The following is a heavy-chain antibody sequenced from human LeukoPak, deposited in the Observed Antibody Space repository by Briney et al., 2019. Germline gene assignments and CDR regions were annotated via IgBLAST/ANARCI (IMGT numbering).Heavy chain of an antibody. D-gene: IGHD6-13*01. CDR1: GFTFTDYW. CDR2: IRQDGSEK. Sequence: GGPLRLSCEVTGFTFTDYWMNWVRQAPGKGPEWVASIRQDGSEKTYVDSVKGRFTISRDNTKNSLSLQLNGLRAEDTAVYYCARDGTAAGLYFDLWGQGTLVTVSS. CDR3: ARDGTAAGLYFDL. V-gene: IGHV3-7*01. J-gene: IGHJ4*01.